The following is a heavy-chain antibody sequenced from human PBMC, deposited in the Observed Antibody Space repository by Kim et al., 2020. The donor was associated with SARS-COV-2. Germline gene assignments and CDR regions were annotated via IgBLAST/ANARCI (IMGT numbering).Heavy chain of an antibody. D-gene: IGHD5-18*01. Sequence: YAASVKGRFTISRDNSKNTLYLQMNSLRAEDTAVYYCAKTVYSYGRYFDYWGQGTLVTVSS. CDR3: AKTVYSYGRYFDY. V-gene: IGHV3-23*01. J-gene: IGHJ4*02.